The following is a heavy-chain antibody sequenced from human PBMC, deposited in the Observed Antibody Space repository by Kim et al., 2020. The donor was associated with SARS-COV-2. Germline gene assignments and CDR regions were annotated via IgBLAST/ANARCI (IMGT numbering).Heavy chain of an antibody. J-gene: IGHJ6*02. V-gene: IGHV3-43*02. D-gene: IGHD5-12*01. CDR1: GFTFGDYA. Sequence: GGSLRLSCAASGFTFGDYAMHWVRQAPGKGLEWVSLISGGGGSTYYADSVKGRFTISRDNTKNSLYLQMNSLRTEDTALYYCAKDITTPGGLQLQYYYYYGMDVWGQGTTVTVSS. CDR2: ISGGGGST. CDR3: AKDITTPGGLQLQYYYYYGMDV.